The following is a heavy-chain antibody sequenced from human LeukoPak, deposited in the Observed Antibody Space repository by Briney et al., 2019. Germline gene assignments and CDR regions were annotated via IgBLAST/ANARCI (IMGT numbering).Heavy chain of an antibody. CDR3: ARKTSGSYGYFDY. J-gene: IGHJ4*02. CDR2: ISGSGGST. D-gene: IGHD1-26*01. V-gene: IGHV3-23*01. CDR1: RFSFSNYG. Sequence: PGGSLRLSCAASRFSFSNYGMAWVRQAPGKGLEWVSGISGSGGSTYYADSVKGRFTISRDNSKSTLYLQMNSLRAEDTAVYYCARKTSGSYGYFDYWGQGTLVTVSS.